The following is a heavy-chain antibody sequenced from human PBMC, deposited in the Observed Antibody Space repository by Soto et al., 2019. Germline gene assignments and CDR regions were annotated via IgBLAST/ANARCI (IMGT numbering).Heavy chain of an antibody. D-gene: IGHD4-17*01. J-gene: IGHJ1*01. V-gene: IGHV3-21*01. CDR1: GFPFYVYG. Sequence: PGGSLRLSCATSGFPFYVYGMTWVRQAPGKGLEWVSSITSNGNFLYYADAVRGRFSISRDNSKTSVSLEMNNLRAEDTAVYYCTRSDYGDAPGHWGQGTLVTVSS. CDR2: ITSNGNFL. CDR3: TRSDYGDAPGH.